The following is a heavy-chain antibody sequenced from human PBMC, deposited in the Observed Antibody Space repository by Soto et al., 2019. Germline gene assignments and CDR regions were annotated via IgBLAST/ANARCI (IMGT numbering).Heavy chain of an antibody. CDR1: GFTFSSYW. Sequence: GGSLRLSCAASGFTFSSYWIHWVRQAPWKGLVWVSRINSDGSSTSYADSVKGRFTISRDNAKNTLYLQMNSLRAEDTAVYYCARDSPVWFGDLSGYWGQRTLVTVCS. V-gene: IGHV3-74*01. CDR2: INSDGSST. CDR3: ARDSPVWFGDLSGY. D-gene: IGHD3-10*01. J-gene: IGHJ4*02.